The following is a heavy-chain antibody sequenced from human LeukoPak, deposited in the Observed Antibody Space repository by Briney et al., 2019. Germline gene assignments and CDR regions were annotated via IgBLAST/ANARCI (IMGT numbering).Heavy chain of an antibody. J-gene: IGHJ5*02. CDR3: AREEILTGYTP. CDR1: GYTFTSYY. V-gene: IGHV1-46*01. CDR2: INPSGGST. D-gene: IGHD3-9*01. Sequence: GASVKVSCKASGYTFTSYYMHWVRQAPGQGLEWMGIINPSGGSTSYAQTFQGRVTMTRDTSTSTVYMELSSLRSEDTAVYYCAREEILTGYTPWGQGTLVTVSS.